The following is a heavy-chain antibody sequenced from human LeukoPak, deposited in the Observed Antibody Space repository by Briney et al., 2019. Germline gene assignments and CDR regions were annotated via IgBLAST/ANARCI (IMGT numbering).Heavy chain of an antibody. V-gene: IGHV3-30*03. J-gene: IGHJ4*02. CDR2: ISYDGSNK. D-gene: IGHD5-12*01. CDR3: ARASGGVRGYDLYYFDY. Sequence: GGSLRLSCAASGFTFSSYGMHWVRQAPGKGLEWVAVISYDGSNKYYADSVKGRFTISRDNAKSSLYLQMNSLRVEDTAVYYCARASGGVRGYDLYYFDYWGQGTLVTVSS. CDR1: GFTFSSYG.